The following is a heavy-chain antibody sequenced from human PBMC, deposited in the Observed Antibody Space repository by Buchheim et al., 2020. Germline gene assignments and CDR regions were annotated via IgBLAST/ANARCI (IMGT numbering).Heavy chain of an antibody. D-gene: IGHD3-10*01. J-gene: IGHJ4*02. CDR1: GFIFTDFA. V-gene: IGHV3-30*18. CDR3: TKEESFFSASRSYYPLGY. Sequence: QVQLVESGGGVVQAGRSLRLSCAASGFIFTDFAMHWVRQAPGKGLEWVAFISYDAKRTQYSDSVRGRFTISKDSSENTLYLQMNSLRPEDTSIYYCTKEESFFSASRSYYPLGYWGQGTL. CDR2: ISYDAKRT.